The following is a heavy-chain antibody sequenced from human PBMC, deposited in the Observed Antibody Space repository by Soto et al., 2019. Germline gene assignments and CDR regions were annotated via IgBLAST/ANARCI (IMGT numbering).Heavy chain of an antibody. V-gene: IGHV2-5*02. Sequence: SGPTLVNPTQTLTLTCTFSGFSLSTSGVGVGWIRQPPGKALEWLALIYWDDDKRYSPSRKSRLTITKDTSKNQVVLTMTNMDPVDTATYYCAHRNSRITIFGVVITDAFDIWGKGTMVTVSS. CDR3: AHRNSRITIFGVVITDAFDI. D-gene: IGHD3-3*01. J-gene: IGHJ3*02. CDR1: GFSLSTSGVG. CDR2: IYWDDDK.